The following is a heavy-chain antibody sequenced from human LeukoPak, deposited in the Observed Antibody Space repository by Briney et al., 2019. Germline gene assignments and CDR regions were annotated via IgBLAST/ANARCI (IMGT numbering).Heavy chain of an antibody. Sequence: GASVKVSCKASGGIFISYTINWMRQGPGQGLEWMGRIISIHGTTHCSQKFQDRVTITADKSTGTAYMELSSLRSEDTGVYYCALNDNRMVAASGVFNIWGQGTMVTVSS. CDR3: ALNDNRMVAASGVFNI. D-gene: IGHD2-15*01. CDR2: IISIHGTT. CDR1: GGIFISYT. V-gene: IGHV1-69*08. J-gene: IGHJ3*02.